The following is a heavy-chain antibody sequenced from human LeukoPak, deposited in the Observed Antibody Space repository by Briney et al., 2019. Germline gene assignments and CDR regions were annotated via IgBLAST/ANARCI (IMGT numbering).Heavy chain of an antibody. V-gene: IGHV3-23*01. CDR2: ISDSGRDV. J-gene: IGHJ4*02. CDR1: GFTFSTYA. CDR3: AQDARVSMCSYYDGQLEH. D-gene: IGHD1-1*01. Sequence: GGSLRLSCTASGFTFSTYAMSWVRQAPGKGLEWVSAISDSGRDVSYADSVKGRFTISRDNSENTFFLEMNSLRDEDTAVYYCAQDARVSMCSYYDGQLEHWGQGTLVTVSS.